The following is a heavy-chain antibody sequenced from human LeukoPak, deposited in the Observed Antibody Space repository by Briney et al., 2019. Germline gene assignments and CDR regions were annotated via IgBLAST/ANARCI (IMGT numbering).Heavy chain of an antibody. V-gene: IGHV3-21*01. J-gene: IGHJ4*02. D-gene: IGHD1-26*01. CDR1: GFTFSSYN. Sequence: GGSLRLSCAASGFTFSSYNMNWVRQAPGKGLEWVSSISRSSDYIYYADSVKGRFTISRDNAKNSLYLQMNSLRAEDTAVYYCAREELSYWGQGTLVTVLS. CDR3: AREELSY. CDR2: ISRSSDYI.